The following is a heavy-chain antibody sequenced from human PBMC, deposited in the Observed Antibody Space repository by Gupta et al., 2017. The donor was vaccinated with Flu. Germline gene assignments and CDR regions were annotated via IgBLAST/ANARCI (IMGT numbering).Heavy chain of an antibody. D-gene: IGHD3-9*01. V-gene: IGHV3-9*01. Sequence: SPGKGLDWVSGISWNSDSIGYADSVKGRFTISRDNAKNSLYLQMNSLRAEDTALYYCAKAVRADWLHDAFDIWGQGTMVTVSS. CDR3: AKAVRADWLHDAFDI. CDR2: ISWNSDSI. J-gene: IGHJ3*02.